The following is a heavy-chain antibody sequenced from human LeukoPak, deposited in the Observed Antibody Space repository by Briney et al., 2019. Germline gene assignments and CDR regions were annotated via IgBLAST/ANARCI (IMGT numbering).Heavy chain of an antibody. D-gene: IGHD3-22*01. CDR1: GFTFSDYY. V-gene: IGHV3-11*04. CDR3: AKDRPNYYDSSGHYYRRNGDY. J-gene: IGHJ4*02. CDR2: ISSSGSTI. Sequence: GGSLRLSCAASGFTFSDYYMSWIRQAPGKGLEWVSYISSSGSTIYYADSVKGRFTISRDNAKNSLYLQMNSLRAEDTAVYYCAKDRPNYYDSSGHYYRRNGDYWGQGTLVTVSS.